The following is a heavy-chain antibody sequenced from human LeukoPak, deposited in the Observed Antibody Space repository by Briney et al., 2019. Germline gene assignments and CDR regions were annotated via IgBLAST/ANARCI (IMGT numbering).Heavy chain of an antibody. J-gene: IGHJ5*02. D-gene: IGHD2-2*01. V-gene: IGHV4-39*01. CDR2: IYYSGST. CDR3: ARRGIVVGRLPFDP. CDR1: GGSISSSSYY. Sequence: SETLSLTCTVSGGSISSSSYYWGWIRQPPGKGLEWIGSIYYSGSTYYNPSLKSRVTISVDTSKNQFSLKLSSVTAADTAVYYCARRGIVVGRLPFDPWGQGTLVTVSS.